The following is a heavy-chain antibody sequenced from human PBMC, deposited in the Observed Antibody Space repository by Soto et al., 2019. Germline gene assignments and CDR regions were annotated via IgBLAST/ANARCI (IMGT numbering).Heavy chain of an antibody. CDR2: LPYGGNS. CDR1: GGSISNYY. CDR3: ARQGLGPINAPGDI. D-gene: IGHD3-16*01. V-gene: IGHV4-59*08. J-gene: IGHJ6*02. Sequence: QVQLQESGPGLVKPSETLSLTCTVSGGSISNYYCSWFRQPPGKGLGWIGVLPYGGNSDDNPSLKSGVTLSVDPYRILFSPRGGCVPARHPALYYCARQGLGPINAPGDIWGQGTT.